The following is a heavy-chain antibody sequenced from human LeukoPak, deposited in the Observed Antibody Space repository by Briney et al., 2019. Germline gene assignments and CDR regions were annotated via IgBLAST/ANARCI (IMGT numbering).Heavy chain of an antibody. CDR3: ASRIIYDSSGYYGDY. J-gene: IGHJ4*02. CDR2: IYTSGST. V-gene: IGHV4-61*02. Sequence: PSETLSLTCTVSGGSISSGSYYWSWIRPPAGKGLEWIGRIYTSGSTNYNPSLKSRVTISVDTSKNQFFLKLSSVTAADTAVYYCASRIIYDSSGYYGDYWGQGTLVTVSS. CDR1: GGSISSGSYY. D-gene: IGHD3-22*01.